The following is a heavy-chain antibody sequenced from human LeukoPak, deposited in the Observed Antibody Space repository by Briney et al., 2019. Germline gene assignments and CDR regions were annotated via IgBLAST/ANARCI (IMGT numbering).Heavy chain of an antibody. CDR3: ARDSYDSSGYRGYYYYGMDV. V-gene: IGHV3-30-3*01. CDR2: ISYDGSNK. J-gene: IGHJ6*02. D-gene: IGHD3-22*01. Sequence: PGGSLRLSCAASGFTFSSYAMHWVRQAPGKGLEWVAVISYDGSNKYYADSVKGRFTISRDNSKNTLYLQMNSLRAEDTAVYYCARDSYDSSGYRGYYYYGMDVWGQGTTVTVSS. CDR1: GFTFSSYA.